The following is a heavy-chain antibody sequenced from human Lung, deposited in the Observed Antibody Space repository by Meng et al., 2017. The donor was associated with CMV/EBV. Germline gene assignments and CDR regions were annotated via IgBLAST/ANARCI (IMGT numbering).Heavy chain of an antibody. Sequence: GESLKISCAASGFTFTNYWMTWVRQAPGKGLEWVGNINEAGSVKHYVDSVKGRFTMSRDNAKNSVYLQMNALRADDTAVYFCAREYWGPDYWGQGKLV. D-gene: IGHD7-27*01. CDR3: AREYWGPDY. CDR2: INEAGSVK. V-gene: IGHV3-7*01. CDR1: GFTFTNYW. J-gene: IGHJ4*02.